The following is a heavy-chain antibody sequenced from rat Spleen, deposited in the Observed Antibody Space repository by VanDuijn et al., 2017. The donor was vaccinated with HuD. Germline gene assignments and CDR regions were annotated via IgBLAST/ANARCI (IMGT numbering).Heavy chain of an antibody. J-gene: IGHJ2*01. Sequence: EVQLVESDGGLVQPGRSLKLSCAASGFTFSDYYMAWVRQAPTKGLEWVATISYDGSSTYYRDSVKGRFTISRDNAKSTLYLQMDSLRSEDTATYYCARVPREGRGDYWGQGVMVTVSS. CDR1: GFTFSDYY. D-gene: IGHD1-11*01. V-gene: IGHV5-29*01. CDR2: ISYDGSST. CDR3: ARVPREGRGDY.